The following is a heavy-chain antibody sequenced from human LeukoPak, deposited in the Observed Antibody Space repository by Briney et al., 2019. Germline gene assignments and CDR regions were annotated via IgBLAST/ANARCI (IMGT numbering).Heavy chain of an antibody. V-gene: IGHV4-59*08. CDR2: IYYSGST. CDR3: ARLWFGELARVADY. D-gene: IGHD3-10*01. Sequence: SETLSLTCTVSGGSISSYYWSWIRQPPGKGLEWIGYIYYSGSTNYNPSLKSRVTISVDTSKNQFSLKLSSVTAADTAVYYCARLWFGELARVADYWGQGTLVTVSS. J-gene: IGHJ4*02. CDR1: GGSISSYY.